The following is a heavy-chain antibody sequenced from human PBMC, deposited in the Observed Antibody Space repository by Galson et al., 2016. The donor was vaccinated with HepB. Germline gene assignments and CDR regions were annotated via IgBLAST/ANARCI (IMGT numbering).Heavy chain of an antibody. Sequence: CAISGDSVSSSSAAWTWIRQSPSRGLEWLGRTYYRSKWFNDYAVSVKSRITITPDRSKNQVSLKMTSVTPDDTAVYYCAREGEITEITKYSYDAFDVWGQGTMVTVSS. CDR3: AREGEITEITKYSYDAFDV. J-gene: IGHJ3*01. V-gene: IGHV6-1*01. CDR2: TYYRSKWFN. CDR1: GDSVSSSSAA. D-gene: IGHD1-26*01.